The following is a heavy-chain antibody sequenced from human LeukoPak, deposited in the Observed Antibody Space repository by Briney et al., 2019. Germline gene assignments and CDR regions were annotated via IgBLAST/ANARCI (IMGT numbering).Heavy chain of an antibody. J-gene: IGHJ4*02. CDR2: IYYSGST. CDR1: GGSFSGYY. V-gene: IGHV4-59*08. CDR3: ARRYSGYDSYFDY. D-gene: IGHD5-12*01. Sequence: SETLSLTCAVYGGSFSGYYWSWIRQPPGKGLEWIGYIYYSGSTNYNPSLKSRVTISVDTSKNRFSLKLSSVTAADTAVYYCARRYSGYDSYFDYWGQGTLVTVSS.